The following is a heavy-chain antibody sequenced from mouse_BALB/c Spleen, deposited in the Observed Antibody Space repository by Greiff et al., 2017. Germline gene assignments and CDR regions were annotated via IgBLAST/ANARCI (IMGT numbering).Heavy chain of an antibody. V-gene: IGHV1-18*01. CDR1: GYTFTDYN. Sequence: VHVKQSGPELVKPGASVKIPCKASGYTFTDYNMDWVKQSHGKSLEWIGDINPNNGGTIYNQKFKGKATLTVDKSSSTAYMELRSLTSEDTAVYYCAPSTMITGAMDYWGQGTSVTVSS. D-gene: IGHD2-4*01. CDR3: APSTMITGAMDY. CDR2: INPNNGGT. J-gene: IGHJ4*01.